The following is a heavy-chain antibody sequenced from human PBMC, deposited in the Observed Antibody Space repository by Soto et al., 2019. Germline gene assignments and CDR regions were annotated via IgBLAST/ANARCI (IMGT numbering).Heavy chain of an antibody. CDR2: IYPGDSDT. Sequence: GESLKISCKGSGYSFTSYWIGWVRQMPGKGLEWMGIIYPGDSDTRYSPSFQGQVTISADQSISTAYLQWSSLKASDTAMYYCARGGEQLVVGGAFDIWGQGTMVTVSS. V-gene: IGHV5-51*01. CDR3: ARGGEQLVVGGAFDI. J-gene: IGHJ3*02. CDR1: GYSFTSYW. D-gene: IGHD6-6*01.